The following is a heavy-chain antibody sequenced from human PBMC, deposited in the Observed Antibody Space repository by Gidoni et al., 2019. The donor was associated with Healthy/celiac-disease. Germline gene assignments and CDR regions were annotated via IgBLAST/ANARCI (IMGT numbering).Heavy chain of an antibody. CDR1: GGTFSSYA. V-gene: IGHV1-69*01. CDR2: IIPIFGTA. D-gene: IGHD2-8*01. CDR3: ARDRGVLMVYATCCPNYGMDV. Sequence: QVQLVQSGAEVKKPGSSVKVSCKASGGTFSSYAISWVRQAPGQGLEWMGGIIPIFGTANYAQKFQGRVTITADESTSTAYMELSSLRSEDTAVYYCARDRGVLMVYATCCPNYGMDVWGQGTTVTVSS. J-gene: IGHJ6*02.